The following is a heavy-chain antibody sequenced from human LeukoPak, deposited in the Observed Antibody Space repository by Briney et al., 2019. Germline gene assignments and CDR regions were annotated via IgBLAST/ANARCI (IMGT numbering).Heavy chain of an antibody. D-gene: IGHD3-10*01. Sequence: PSETLSLTCTVSGGSISSYYWSWIRQPAGKGLGWIGRICTSGSTNYNPFLKSRVTMSVDTSKNQFSLKLSSVTAADTAVYYCAREGVVQGVIGYWGQGTLVTVSS. CDR1: GGSISSYY. J-gene: IGHJ4*02. CDR3: AREGVVQGVIGY. CDR2: ICTSGST. V-gene: IGHV4-4*07.